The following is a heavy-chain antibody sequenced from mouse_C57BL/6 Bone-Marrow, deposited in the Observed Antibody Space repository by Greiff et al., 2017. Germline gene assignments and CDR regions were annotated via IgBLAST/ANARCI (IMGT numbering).Heavy chain of an antibody. D-gene: IGHD2-1*01. CDR2: IVPGSGST. CDR1: GYTFTGYW. CDR3: ARGGDLYGNYEFAY. J-gene: IGHJ3*01. V-gene: IGHV1-9*01. Sequence: QVQLQQSGAELMKPGASVKLSCKATGYTFTGYWIEWVKQRPGHGLEWIGEIVPGSGSTNYTEKFKGKATFTGDTSSNTAYMQLSSLTTEDSAIYYCARGGDLYGNYEFAYWGQGTLVTVSA.